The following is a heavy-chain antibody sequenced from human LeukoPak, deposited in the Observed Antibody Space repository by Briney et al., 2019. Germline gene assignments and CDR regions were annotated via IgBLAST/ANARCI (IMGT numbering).Heavy chain of an antibody. D-gene: IGHD3-3*02. J-gene: IGHJ4*02. V-gene: IGHV3-21*01. CDR3: ARDISKIVDY. CDR2: ISSSSYI. CDR1: GFTFSSYS. Sequence: GGSLRLSCAASGFTFSSYSMNWVRQAPGKGLEWVSSISSSSYIYYADSVKGRFTISRDNAKNSLYLRMNSLRAEDTAVYYCARDISKIVDYWGQGTLVTVSS.